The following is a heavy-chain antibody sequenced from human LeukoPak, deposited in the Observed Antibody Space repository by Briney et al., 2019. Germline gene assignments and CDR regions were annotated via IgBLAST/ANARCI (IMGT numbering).Heavy chain of an antibody. J-gene: IGHJ3*02. D-gene: IGHD3-16*02. V-gene: IGHV3-21*01. CDR3: VSGSDPDYVWGTYRLDAFDI. CDR2: ISSSGTYI. CDR1: GYTFSDYS. Sequence: KPGGSLRLSCAASGYTFSDYSVNWVRQLPGKGLEWVSSISSSGTYIYYADSVKGRFTISRDNAKNSLFLQMNSLRAEDTAVYYCVSGSDPDYVWGTYRLDAFDIWGEGTMVIVSS.